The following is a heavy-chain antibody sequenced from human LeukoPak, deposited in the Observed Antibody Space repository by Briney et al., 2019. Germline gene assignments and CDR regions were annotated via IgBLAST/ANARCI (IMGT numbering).Heavy chain of an antibody. J-gene: IGHJ3*02. CDR1: GYTFTGYH. V-gene: IGHV1-2*06. D-gene: IGHD5-24*01. CDR3: ARSGDGYDAFDI. Sequence: ASVKVSCKGSGYTFTGYHIHWVRQAPGQGLEWMGRIDPNSGGTNYAQRFQDRVTMTRETSISTAYMELRRLRSDDTAVYYCARSGDGYDAFDIWGQGTMVTVSS. CDR2: IDPNSGGT.